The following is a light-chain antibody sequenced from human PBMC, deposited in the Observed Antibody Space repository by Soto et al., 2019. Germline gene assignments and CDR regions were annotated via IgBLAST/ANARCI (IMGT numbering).Light chain of an antibody. Sequence: DLVLTPSPDSLAVSLGERATINCKSSQSVLYSSNNKNHLAWYQQRPGQPPKLLFSWASTRESGVPDRFSASGSGTDFTLSIGSLQAEDVAVYYCQQYYSTPRTFGQGTKVDIK. CDR1: QSVLYSSNNKNH. CDR3: QQYYSTPRT. V-gene: IGKV4-1*01. CDR2: WAS. J-gene: IGKJ1*01.